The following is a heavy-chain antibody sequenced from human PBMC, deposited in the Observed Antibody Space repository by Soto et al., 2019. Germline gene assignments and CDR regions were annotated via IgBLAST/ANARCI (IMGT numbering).Heavy chain of an antibody. D-gene: IGHD6-6*01. V-gene: IGHV1-46*01. CDR3: ARYLSIAARRGLPRIY. CDR2: INPSGGST. CDR1: GYTCTSYY. Sequence: ASVKVACKASGYTCTSYYLHWVRQAPGQGLEWMGIINPSGGSTSYAQKFQGRVTMTRDTSTSTVYMELSSLRSEDTAVYYCARYLSIAARRGLPRIYWGERTLVTVSS. J-gene: IGHJ4*02.